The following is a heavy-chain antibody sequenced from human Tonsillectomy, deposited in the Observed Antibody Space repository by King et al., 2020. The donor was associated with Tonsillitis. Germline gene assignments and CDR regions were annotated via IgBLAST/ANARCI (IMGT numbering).Heavy chain of an antibody. CDR3: ARASGGCTGGSCYSGWYFDV. V-gene: IGHV4-61*02. CDR1: GGSISSGSYY. CDR2: IYTSGSS. Sequence: VQLQESGPGLVKPSQTLSLTCNVSGGSISSGSYYWSWIRQPAGEGLEWIGRIYTSGSSNYNPSLESRVTISVDRAQNRFSLNLNSVTAADTAVYYCARASGGCTGGSCYSGWYFDVWGRGTLVTVSS. J-gene: IGHJ2*01. D-gene: IGHD2-15*01.